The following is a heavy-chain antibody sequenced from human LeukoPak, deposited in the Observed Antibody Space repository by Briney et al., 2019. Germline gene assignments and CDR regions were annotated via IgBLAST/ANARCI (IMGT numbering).Heavy chain of an antibody. D-gene: IGHD5-18*01. CDR3: ARGGYSYGNYYYYYYMDV. Sequence: GSLRLSCAASGFTFSSCSMNWVRQAPGKGLEWVSSISSSSSYIYYADSVKGRFTISRDNAKNSLYLQMNSLRAEDTAVYYCARGGYSYGNYYYYYYMDVWGKGTTVTVSS. J-gene: IGHJ6*03. V-gene: IGHV3-21*01. CDR2: ISSSSSYI. CDR1: GFTFSSCS.